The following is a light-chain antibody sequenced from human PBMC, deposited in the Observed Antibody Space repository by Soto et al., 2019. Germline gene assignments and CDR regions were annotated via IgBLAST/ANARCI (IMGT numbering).Light chain of an antibody. V-gene: IGKV3-20*01. CDR1: QSVSSSF. Sequence: EIVLTQSPGTLSLSPGERATLSCSASQSVSSSFLAWYQQRPGQAPRLLIYAASNTAAGIPDRFSCSGSGTDFTLTISRLEPEDFAVYYCHEYGTSRTFGQGIKVEIK. J-gene: IGKJ1*01. CDR3: HEYGTSRT. CDR2: AAS.